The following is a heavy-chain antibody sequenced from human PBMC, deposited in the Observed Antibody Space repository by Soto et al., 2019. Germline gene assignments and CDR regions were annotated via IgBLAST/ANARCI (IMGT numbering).Heavy chain of an antibody. CDR1: GFTFSNYA. CDR2: ISGSGGST. D-gene: IGHD6-13*01. Sequence: GSLRLSCAASGFTFSNYAMSWVRQAPGKGLEWVSAISGSGGSTYYADSVKGRFTISRDNSKNTLYLQMNSLRAEDTAVYYCATGAAAGTGYYYGMDVWGQGTTVTVSS. V-gene: IGHV3-23*01. CDR3: ATGAAAGTGYYYGMDV. J-gene: IGHJ6*02.